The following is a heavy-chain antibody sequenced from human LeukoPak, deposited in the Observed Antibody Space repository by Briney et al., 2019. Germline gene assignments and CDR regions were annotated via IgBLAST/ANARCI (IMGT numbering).Heavy chain of an antibody. CDR3: ARDQASDAFDI. Sequence: PSETLSLTCTVSGGSISSGGYYWSWIRQHPGKGLEWTGYIYYSGSTYYNPSLESRVTISVDTSKNQFSLKLSSVTAADTAVYYCARDQASDAFDIWGQGTMVTVSS. D-gene: IGHD1-26*01. CDR2: IYYSGST. V-gene: IGHV4-31*03. CDR1: GGSISSGGYY. J-gene: IGHJ3*02.